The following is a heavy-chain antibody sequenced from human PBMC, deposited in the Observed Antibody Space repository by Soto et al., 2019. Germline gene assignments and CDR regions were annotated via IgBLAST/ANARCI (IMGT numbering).Heavy chain of an antibody. CDR2: ISSSSSYI. D-gene: IGHD4-17*01. V-gene: IGHV3-21*01. CDR3: ARGQIAYGYFQH. J-gene: IGHJ1*01. CDR1: GFTFSSYS. Sequence: EVQLVESGGGLVKPGGSLRLSCAASGFTFSSYSMTWVRQAPGKWLEWVSSISSSSSYIYYADSVKGRFTISRDNAKNPLDLQMNSLRAEDTAVYYCARGQIAYGYFQHWGQGTLVTVSS.